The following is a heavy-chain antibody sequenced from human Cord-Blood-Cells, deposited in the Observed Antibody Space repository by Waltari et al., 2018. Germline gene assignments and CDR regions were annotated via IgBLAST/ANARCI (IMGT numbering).Heavy chain of an antibody. J-gene: IGHJ4*02. CDR1: GGSISSSSYY. CDR3: ARHEPPYIYGSGSYYNGDY. Sequence: QLQLQESGPGLVKPSETLSLTCTVSGGSISSSSYYWGWIRQPPGKGLEWIGSIYYSGRTSYNPSLKSRVTISVDTSKNQFSLKLSSVTATDTAVYYCARHEPPYIYGSGSYYNGDYWGQGTLVTVSS. D-gene: IGHD3-10*01. V-gene: IGHV4-39*01. CDR2: IYYSGRT.